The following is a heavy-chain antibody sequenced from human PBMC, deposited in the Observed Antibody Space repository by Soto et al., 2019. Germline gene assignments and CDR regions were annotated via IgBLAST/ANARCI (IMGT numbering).Heavy chain of an antibody. D-gene: IGHD5-12*01. J-gene: IGHJ6*02. CDR1: GFTFSSYW. Sequence: GGSLRLSCVGSGFTFSSYWMGWVRQTPGKGLEWVATIKADGTEKYYVDSVKGRFTFSRDNAKTSVYLEMNSLRAEDTAVYYCVTAVRGYNANGDLWGQGTTVTVSS. CDR3: VTAVRGYNANGDL. CDR2: IKADGTEK. V-gene: IGHV3-7*03.